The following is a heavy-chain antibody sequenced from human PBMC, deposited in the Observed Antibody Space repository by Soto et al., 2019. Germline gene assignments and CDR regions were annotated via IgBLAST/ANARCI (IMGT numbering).Heavy chain of an antibody. Sequence: QVQLVESGGGVVQPGRSLRLSCAASGFTFSSYGMHWVRQAPGKGLEWVAVISYDGSNKYYADSVKGRFTISRDNSKNTLYLQMNSLRAEDTAVYYCAKDRGSSWYADYWGQGTLVTVSS. CDR2: ISYDGSNK. J-gene: IGHJ4*02. D-gene: IGHD6-13*01. CDR1: GFTFSSYG. V-gene: IGHV3-30*18. CDR3: AKDRGSSWYADY.